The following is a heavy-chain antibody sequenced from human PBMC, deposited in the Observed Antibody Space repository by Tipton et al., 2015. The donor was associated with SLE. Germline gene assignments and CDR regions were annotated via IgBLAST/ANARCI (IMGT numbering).Heavy chain of an antibody. Sequence: TLSLTCAVYGGSFSDYYWSWIRQPPGKGLEWIGSIYFGGSTYYNASLKSRVTISVDTSKNQFSLKLNSVTAADTAVYYCARLEVEGGNYDPWTEGDYWGQGTLVTVSS. CDR2: IYFGGST. CDR3: ARLEVEGGNYDPWTEGDY. V-gene: IGHV4-34*01. J-gene: IGHJ4*02. D-gene: IGHD3-9*01. CDR1: GGSFSDYY.